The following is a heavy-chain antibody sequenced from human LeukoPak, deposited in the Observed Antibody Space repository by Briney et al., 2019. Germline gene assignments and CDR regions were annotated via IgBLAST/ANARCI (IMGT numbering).Heavy chain of an antibody. Sequence: GASVKVSCKASGYTFTSYAMHWVRQAPGQRLEWMGWSNAGNGNTKYSQERQGRVTITRDTSARTAYMELSSLRSEDMAVYYCAREGVYPVAGFDYWGQGTLVTVSS. D-gene: IGHD6-13*01. CDR3: AREGVYPVAGFDY. V-gene: IGHV1-3*02. CDR2: SNAGNGNT. J-gene: IGHJ4*02. CDR1: GYTFTSYA.